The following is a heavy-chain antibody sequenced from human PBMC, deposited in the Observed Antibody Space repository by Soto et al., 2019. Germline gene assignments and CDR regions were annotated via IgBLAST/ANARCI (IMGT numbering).Heavy chain of an antibody. Sequence: QVQLVQSGAEVKKPGASVKVSCKASGYTFTSYGISWVRQAPGQGLEWMGWISAYTGNTNYAQKLQGSVTMTTATSTSTAYMELRSLRSDDTAVYYCARGYDILTGYDGGFDPWGQGTLVTVSS. J-gene: IGHJ5*02. CDR2: ISAYTGNT. D-gene: IGHD3-9*01. CDR1: GYTFTSYG. CDR3: ARGYDILTGYDGGFDP. V-gene: IGHV1-18*01.